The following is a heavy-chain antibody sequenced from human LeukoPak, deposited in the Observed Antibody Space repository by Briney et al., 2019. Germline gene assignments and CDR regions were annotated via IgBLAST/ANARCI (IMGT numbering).Heavy chain of an antibody. J-gene: IGHJ4*02. CDR2: IYHSGST. Sequence: SETLSLTCTVSGYSISSGYYWGWIRQPPGKGLEWIGSIYHSGSTYYNPSLKSRVTISVDTSKNQFSLKLSSVTAADTAVYYCARDLAPIGTGIDYWGQGTLVTVSS. CDR3: ARDLAPIGTGIDY. D-gene: IGHD1-1*01. V-gene: IGHV4-38-2*02. CDR1: GYSISSGYY.